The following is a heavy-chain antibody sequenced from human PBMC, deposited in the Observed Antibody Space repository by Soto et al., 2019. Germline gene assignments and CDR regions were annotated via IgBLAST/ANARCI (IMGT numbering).Heavy chain of an antibody. CDR3: AKDRSDKFWVYYYEMDV. J-gene: IGHJ6*02. D-gene: IGHD2-21*02. V-gene: IGHV3-23*01. Sequence: GGSLRLSCEASGFNFGAYAMSWVRQAPGKGLEWVSGISGSSSGTYYTDSVKGRFTISRDNSKNTVYLQMNSLRGEDKAVYYCAKDRSDKFWVYYYEMDVWGQGTAVTVSS. CDR1: GFNFGAYA. CDR2: ISGSSSGT.